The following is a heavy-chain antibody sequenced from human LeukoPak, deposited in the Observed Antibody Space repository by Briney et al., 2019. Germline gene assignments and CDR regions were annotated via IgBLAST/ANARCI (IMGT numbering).Heavy chain of an antibody. V-gene: IGHV4-34*01. J-gene: IGHJ4*02. D-gene: IGHD5-24*01. CDR3: ARGAARRDGYK. Sequence: SETLSLTCTVSGGSISSHYWSWIRQPPGKGLEWIGEINHSGSTNYNPSLKSRVTISVDTSKNQFSLKLSSVTAADTAVYYCARGAARRDGYKWGQGTLVTVSS. CDR1: GGSISSHY. CDR2: INHSGST.